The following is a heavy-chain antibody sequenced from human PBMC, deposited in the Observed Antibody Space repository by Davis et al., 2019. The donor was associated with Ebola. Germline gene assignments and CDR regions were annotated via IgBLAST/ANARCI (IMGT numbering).Heavy chain of an antibody. J-gene: IGHJ4*02. V-gene: IGHV1-18*04. Sequence: ASVKVSCKASGYTFTGYYMHWVRQAPGQGLEWMGWISAYNGNTNYAQKLQGRVTMTTDTSTSTVYMELRSLRSDDTAVYYCARHYGELNYWGQGTLVTVSS. CDR1: GYTFTGYY. CDR2: ISAYNGNT. D-gene: IGHD4-17*01. CDR3: ARHYGELNY.